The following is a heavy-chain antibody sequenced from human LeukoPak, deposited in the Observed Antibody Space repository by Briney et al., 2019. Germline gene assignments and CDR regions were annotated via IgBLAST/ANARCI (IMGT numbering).Heavy chain of an antibody. J-gene: IGHJ3*02. CDR3: ARIFIARYYYDSSGLALDAFDI. CDR1: GFTFSSYA. Sequence: PGRSLRLSCAASGFTFSSYAMHWVRQAPGKGLEWVAVISYDGSNKYYADSVKGRFTISRDNSKNTLYLQMNSLRAEDTAVYYCARIFIARYYYDSSGLALDAFDIWGQGTMVTVSS. V-gene: IGHV3-30-3*01. D-gene: IGHD3-22*01. CDR2: ISYDGSNK.